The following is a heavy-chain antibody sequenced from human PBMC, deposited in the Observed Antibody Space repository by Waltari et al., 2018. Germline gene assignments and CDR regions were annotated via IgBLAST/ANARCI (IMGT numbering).Heavy chain of an antibody. Sequence: QVQLQQWGAGLLKPSETLSLTCAVYGGSFSGYYWSWIRQPPGKGLEWIGEINHSGSTTYTPSLKRRVTLSVDTSKNQFSLKLSSGTAADTAVYYCARALGYCTTSSCHYYAMDVWGKGTTVTVSS. CDR2: INHSGST. CDR3: ARALGYCTTSSCHYYAMDV. J-gene: IGHJ6*04. V-gene: IGHV4-34*01. CDR1: GGSFSGYY. D-gene: IGHD2-2*01.